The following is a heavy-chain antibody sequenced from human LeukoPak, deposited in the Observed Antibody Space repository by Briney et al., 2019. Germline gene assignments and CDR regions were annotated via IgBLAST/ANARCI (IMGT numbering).Heavy chain of an antibody. V-gene: IGHV3-74*01. CDR2: INSDGSST. CDR3: ASWEVPAVMPQDY. D-gene: IGHD2-2*01. CDR1: GFTFSSYW. Sequence: GGSLRLSCAVSGFTFSSYWMHWVRQAPGKGLVWVSRINSDGSSTSYADSVKSRFTISSDNAKNTLYLQMNSLRAEDTAVYYCASWEVPAVMPQDYWGQGTLATVSS. J-gene: IGHJ4*02.